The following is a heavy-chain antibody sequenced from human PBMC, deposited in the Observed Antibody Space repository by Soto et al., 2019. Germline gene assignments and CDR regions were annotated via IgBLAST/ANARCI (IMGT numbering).Heavy chain of an antibody. J-gene: IGHJ4*02. Sequence: SETLSLTCVVSGGSISRGDFSWTWRRQPPGKGLEWGGYIYRSGSTYYNPSLKSPVSMSLDKSKNQFSLKLTSVTAADTAVYYCARGKTNYFFDLWGQGHLVTVSS. D-gene: IGHD3-10*01. CDR1: GGSISRGDFS. CDR2: IYRSGST. V-gene: IGHV4-30-2*01. CDR3: ARGKTNYFFDL.